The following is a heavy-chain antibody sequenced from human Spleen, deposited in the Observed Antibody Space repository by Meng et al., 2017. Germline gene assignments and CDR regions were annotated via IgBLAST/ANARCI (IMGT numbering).Heavy chain of an antibody. Sequence: VRLPESGPGMVKPSQTLSLTCPVSGGSISSGGYYWSWIRQHPGKGLEWIGYIYYSGSTYYNPSLKSLVTISVDTSKNQFSLKLSSVTAADTAVYYCARSACAINNWFDPWGQGTLVTVSS. J-gene: IGHJ5*02. CDR1: GGSISSGGYY. V-gene: IGHV4-31*01. CDR3: ARSACAINNWFDP. D-gene: IGHD3-9*01. CDR2: IYYSGST.